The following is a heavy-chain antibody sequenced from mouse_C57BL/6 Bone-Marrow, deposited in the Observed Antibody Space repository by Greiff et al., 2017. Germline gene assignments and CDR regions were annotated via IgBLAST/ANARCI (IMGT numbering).Heavy chain of an antibody. CDR2: INPSNGGT. V-gene: IGHV1-53*01. CDR1: GYTFTSYW. Sequence: VQLQQPGTELVKPGASVKLPCKASGYTFTSYWMHWVKQRPGQGLEWIGNINPSNGGTNYNEKFKSKAPLTVDKSSSTASMQLSMLTSVDSAVYYCARKDYSNFYYFDYWGQGTTLTVSS. D-gene: IGHD2-5*01. J-gene: IGHJ2*01. CDR3: ARKDYSNFYYFDY.